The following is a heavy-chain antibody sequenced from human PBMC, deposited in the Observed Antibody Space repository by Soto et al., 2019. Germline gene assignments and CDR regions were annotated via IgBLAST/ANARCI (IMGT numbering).Heavy chain of an antibody. D-gene: IGHD3-10*01. CDR2: IYYSGST. V-gene: IGHV4-39*01. J-gene: IGHJ1*01. CDR3: ATVGFGEYQH. CDR1: GGSISSSSYY. Sequence: PSETLSLTCTVSGGSISSSSYYWGWIRQPPGKGLEWIGSIYYSGSTYYNPSLKSRVTISVDTSKNQFSLKLSSVTAADTAVYYCATVGFGEYQHWGQGTLVNVSS.